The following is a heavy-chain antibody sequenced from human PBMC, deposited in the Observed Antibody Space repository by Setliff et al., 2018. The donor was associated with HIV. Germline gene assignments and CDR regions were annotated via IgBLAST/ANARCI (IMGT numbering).Heavy chain of an antibody. Sequence: ASVKVSCKASGYTFTSYYIHWVRQAPGQGLEWVGMIDPSGRTTTYAQKFQGRVTMTWDTSTSTVYMQLSSLRSDDTAVYFCARVYSGSYYKASGFDYWGQGTPVTV. CDR2: IDPSGRTT. CDR3: ARVYSGSYYKASGFDY. CDR1: GYTFTSYY. J-gene: IGHJ4*02. V-gene: IGHV1-46*01. D-gene: IGHD1-26*01.